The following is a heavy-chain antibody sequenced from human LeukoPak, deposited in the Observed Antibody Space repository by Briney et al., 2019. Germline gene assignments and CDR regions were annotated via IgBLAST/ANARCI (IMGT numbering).Heavy chain of an antibody. CDR3: ARDSSGLSFDY. D-gene: IGHD6-19*01. Sequence: GGSLRPSCAASGFIVSSNYMNWVRQAPGKGLEWVSVIYSGGSIYYADSVKGRFTISRHNSKNTLYLQMNSLRADDTAVYYCARDSSGLSFDYWGQGTLVTVSS. J-gene: IGHJ4*02. CDR2: IYSGGSI. V-gene: IGHV3-53*04. CDR1: GFIVSSNY.